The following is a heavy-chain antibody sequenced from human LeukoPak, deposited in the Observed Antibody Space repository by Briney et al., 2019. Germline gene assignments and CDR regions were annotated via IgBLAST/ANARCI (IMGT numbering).Heavy chain of an antibody. CDR3: ARYIVSYPHDAFDI. CDR1: GGSISSYY. Sequence: SETLSLTCTVSGGSISSYYWSWIRQPPGKCLEWIGYIYYSGSTSYNPSLKSRVTISVDTSKKQFSLKLSSVTAADTAFYYCARYIVSYPHDAFDIWGQGTMVTVSS. J-gene: IGHJ3*02. V-gene: IGHV4-59*01. CDR2: IYYSGST. D-gene: IGHD1-26*01.